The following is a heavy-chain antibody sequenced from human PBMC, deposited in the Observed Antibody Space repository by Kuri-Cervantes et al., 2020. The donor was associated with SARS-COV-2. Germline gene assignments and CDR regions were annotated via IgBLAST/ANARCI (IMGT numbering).Heavy chain of an antibody. J-gene: IGHJ3*02. V-gene: IGHV4-39*01. Sequence: SETLSLTCTVSGGSISSSSYYWGWIRQPPGKGLEWIGSIYYSGSTYYNPSLKSRVTISVDTSKNQSSLKLSSVTAADTAVYYCATPARPGAFDAFDIWGQGTMVTVSS. CDR3: ATPARPGAFDAFDI. CDR1: GGSISSSSYY. CDR2: IYYSGST. D-gene: IGHD6-6*01.